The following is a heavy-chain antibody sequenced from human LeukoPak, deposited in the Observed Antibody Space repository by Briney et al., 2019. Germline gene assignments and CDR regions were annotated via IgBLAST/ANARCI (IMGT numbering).Heavy chain of an antibody. CDR2: ISAYNGNT. CDR1: GYTFTSYG. Sequence: ASVKVSCKASGYTFTSYGISWVRQAPGQGLEWMGWISAYNGNTNYAQKLQGRVTMTTDTSTSTAYMELRSLRSDDTAVYYCAKDDVEAFGTGYMDVWGKGTTVTVSS. J-gene: IGHJ6*03. CDR3: AKDDVEAFGTGYMDV. V-gene: IGHV1-18*01. D-gene: IGHD3-10*01.